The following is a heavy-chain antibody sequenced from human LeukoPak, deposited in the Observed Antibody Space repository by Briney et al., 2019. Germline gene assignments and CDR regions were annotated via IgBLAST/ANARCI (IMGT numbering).Heavy chain of an antibody. CDR1: GGSPSSFY. D-gene: IGHD6-19*01. Sequence: SDTLSLTCTVSGGSPSSFYWSWIRQSPGPGLEWIGYIYKSATTNYTPSLKRRVTISVYPYTNQLSLTPMSVPAAFPGVYYWARYSSAWLFFDQGGRETRVTVSS. CDR3: ARYSSAWLFFDQ. J-gene: IGHJ4*02. V-gene: IGHV4-59*07. CDR2: IYKSATT.